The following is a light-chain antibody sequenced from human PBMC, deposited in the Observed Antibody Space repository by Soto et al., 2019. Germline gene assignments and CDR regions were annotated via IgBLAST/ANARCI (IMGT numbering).Light chain of an antibody. CDR2: AAS. CDR1: QDISDW. CDR3: QQADSFAFT. V-gene: IGKV1-12*01. Sequence: DIQMTQSPSSVSASVGDRVTFTCRASQDISDWLAWYQQKPGKAPSVLIFAASNLQSGVPSRFSGSGSGTDFTLTISNLQPEDSATYYCQQADSFAFTFGPGTKVDI. J-gene: IGKJ3*01.